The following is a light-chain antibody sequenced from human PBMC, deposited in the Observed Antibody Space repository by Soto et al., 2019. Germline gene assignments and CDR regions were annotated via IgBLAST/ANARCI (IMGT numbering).Light chain of an antibody. J-gene: IGLJ2*01. Sequence: QSVLTQPASVSGSPGQSITISCTGTSSDVGGYNYVSWYQQHPGKAPKLMISEVSDRPSGVSNRFSGSKSDNTASLTISGLQAEDEADYYCSSYTSSTTVIFGGGTKVTVL. CDR2: EVS. CDR1: SSDVGGYNY. CDR3: SSYTSSTTVI. V-gene: IGLV2-14*01.